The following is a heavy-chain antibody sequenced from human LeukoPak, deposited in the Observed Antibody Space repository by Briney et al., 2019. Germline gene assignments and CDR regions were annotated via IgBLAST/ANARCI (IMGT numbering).Heavy chain of an antibody. V-gene: IGHV3-48*03. Sequence: GGSLRLSCAASGFTFSRYVMNWVRQAPGKGLEWVSYISSSGSTINYADSVKGRFTISRDNAKNSLYLQMNSLRAEDTAFYYCKREVYSGSYYYWGQGTLVTVSS. CDR2: ISSSGSTI. CDR3: KREVYSGSYYY. J-gene: IGHJ4*02. CDR1: GFTFSRYV. D-gene: IGHD1-26*01.